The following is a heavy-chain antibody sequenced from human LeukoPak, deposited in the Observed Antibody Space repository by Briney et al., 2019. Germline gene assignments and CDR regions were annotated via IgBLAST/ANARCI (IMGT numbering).Heavy chain of an antibody. CDR2: ISGSGGGT. D-gene: IGHD2-8*02. V-gene: IGHV3-23*01. CDR3: ARDRLVPWNFDY. Sequence: GGSLRLSCAASGFTFSSYAMSWVRQAPGKGLEWVSSISGSGGGTYYADSLEGRFTISRDNSKNTLYLQMNSLRAEDTAVYYCARDRLVPWNFDYWGQGTLVTVSS. J-gene: IGHJ4*02. CDR1: GFTFSSYA.